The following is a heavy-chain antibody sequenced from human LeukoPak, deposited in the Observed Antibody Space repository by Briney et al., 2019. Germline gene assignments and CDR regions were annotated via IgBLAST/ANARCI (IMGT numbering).Heavy chain of an antibody. V-gene: IGHV4-59*01. CDR2: IYYSGST. CDR3: ARGLGKYYYGSGTDY. CDR1: GGSISSYY. J-gene: IGHJ4*02. D-gene: IGHD3-10*01. Sequence: PSETLSLTCTVSGGSISSYYWSWIRQPPGKGLEWIGYIYYSGSTNYNPSLKSRVTISVDTSKNQFSLKLSSVTAADTAVYYCARGLGKYYYGSGTDYWGQGTLVAVSS.